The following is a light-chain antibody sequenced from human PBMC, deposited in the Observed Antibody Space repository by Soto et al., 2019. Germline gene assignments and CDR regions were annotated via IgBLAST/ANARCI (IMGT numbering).Light chain of an antibody. CDR2: DAS. CDR1: QGIGSA. V-gene: IGKV1-13*02. CDR3: QQFHSSLLT. Sequence: AIQLTQSPSSLSASVGDRVTITCRASQGIGSALAWYQQKPGEPPKLLIYDASSLQSGVPSRFSGSESGTDFTLTISSLQPEDFASYYCQQFHSSLLTFGGGTKVEIK. J-gene: IGKJ4*01.